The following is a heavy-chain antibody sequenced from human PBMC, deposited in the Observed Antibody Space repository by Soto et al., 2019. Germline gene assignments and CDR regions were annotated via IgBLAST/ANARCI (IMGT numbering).Heavy chain of an antibody. Sequence: SDTLSLTCTVSGGSLSSSSYYWGWIRQPPGKGLEWIGSIYYSGSTYYNPSLKSRVTISVDTSKNQFSLKLSSVTAADTAVYYCARFYYYGSGSYYRALDYWGQGTLVTVSS. CDR1: GGSLSSSSYY. V-gene: IGHV4-39*01. CDR2: IYYSGST. CDR3: ARFYYYGSGSYYRALDY. J-gene: IGHJ4*02. D-gene: IGHD3-10*01.